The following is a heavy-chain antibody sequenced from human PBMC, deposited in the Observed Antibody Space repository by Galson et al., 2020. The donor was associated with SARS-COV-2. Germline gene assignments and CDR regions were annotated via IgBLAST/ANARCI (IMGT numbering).Heavy chain of an antibody. CDR3: ATGMGWHFNV. CDR2: IKGDDTGV. Sequence: GESLKISCAASEFPFTTDSWMTWVRQAPGKGLEWVAHIKGDDTGVHYADSVEGRFSISTDNTKKSLFLQMNSLRVEDTAVYYCATGMGWHFNVWGRGTLVKVSS. J-gene: IGHJ2*01. CDR1: EFPFTTDSW. V-gene: IGHV3-7*01.